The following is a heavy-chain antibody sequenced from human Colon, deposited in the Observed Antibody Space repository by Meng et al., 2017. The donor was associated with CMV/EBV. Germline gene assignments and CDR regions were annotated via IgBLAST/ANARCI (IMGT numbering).Heavy chain of an antibody. D-gene: IGHD2-2*01. Sequence: ASVKVSCKASGYTLAGHYMHWVRQAPGQGLEWIGWINPLNGGTDYAQKFQDRVTLTRDTSVNTAYLEVRRLTSDDTAVYYCARVKCGTTSCSQGLDPWGQGTLVTVSS. CDR3: ARVKCGTTSCSQGLDP. CDR2: INPLNGGT. CDR1: GYTLAGHY. J-gene: IGHJ5*02. V-gene: IGHV1-2*02.